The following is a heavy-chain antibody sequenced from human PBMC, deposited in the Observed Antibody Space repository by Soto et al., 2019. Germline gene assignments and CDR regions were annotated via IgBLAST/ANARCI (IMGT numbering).Heavy chain of an antibody. J-gene: IGHJ6*02. D-gene: IGHD3-10*01. CDR1: GRPISTCS. CDR3: ARHRAGKDYYYYGMDV. V-gene: IGHV4-59*08. Sequence: SDPLSPTFISSGRPISTCSWSGIRQPPGKGLEWIGYIYYSGSTNYNPSLKSRVTISVDTSKNQFSLKLSSVTAADTAVYYCARHRAGKDYYYYGMDVWGQGTTVT. CDR2: IYYSGST.